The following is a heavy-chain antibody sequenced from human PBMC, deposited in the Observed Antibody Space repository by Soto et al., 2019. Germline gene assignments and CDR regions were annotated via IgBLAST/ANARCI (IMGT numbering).Heavy chain of an antibody. CDR3: ARDTGGYVRYYYYGMDV. D-gene: IGHD5-12*01. CDR1: GYTFTSYG. V-gene: IGHV1-18*01. J-gene: IGHJ6*02. CDR2: ISAYNGNT. Sequence: ASVKVSCKASGYTFTSYGISWVRQAPGQGLEWMGWISAYNGNTNYAQKLQGRVTMTTDTSTSTAYMELRSLRSDDTAVYYCARDTGGYVRYYYYGMDVWGQGTTVTVSS.